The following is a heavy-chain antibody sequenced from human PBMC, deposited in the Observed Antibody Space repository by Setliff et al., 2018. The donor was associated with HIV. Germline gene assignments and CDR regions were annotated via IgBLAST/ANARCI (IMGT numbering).Heavy chain of an antibody. CDR1: GYTFTSYY. V-gene: IGHV1-46*01. Sequence: ASVKVSCKASGYTFTSYYMHWVRQAPGQGLEWMGIINPSGGSTSYAQKFQGRVTMTRDTSASTAYMELSSLRSEDTAVYYCARDRNSSSWYVRYGMDVWGQGTTVTVSS. CDR3: ARDRNSSSWYVRYGMDV. CDR2: INPSGGST. J-gene: IGHJ6*02. D-gene: IGHD6-13*01.